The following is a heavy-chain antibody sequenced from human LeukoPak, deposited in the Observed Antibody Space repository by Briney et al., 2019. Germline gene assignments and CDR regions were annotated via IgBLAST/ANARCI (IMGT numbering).Heavy chain of an antibody. CDR1: GGSISSGGYY. V-gene: IGHV4-30-4*08. Sequence: SETLSLTCTVSGGSISSGGYYWSWIRQHPGKGMEWIGYTYYSGSTYYNPSLKSRVTISVDTSKNQFSLKLSSVTAADTAVYYCARPYYYDSRIDPCGQGTRVTVSS. J-gene: IGHJ5*02. CDR3: ARPYYYDSRIDP. CDR2: TYYSGST. D-gene: IGHD3-22*01.